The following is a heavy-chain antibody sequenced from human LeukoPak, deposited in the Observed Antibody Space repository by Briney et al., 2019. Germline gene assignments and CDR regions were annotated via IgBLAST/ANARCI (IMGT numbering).Heavy chain of an antibody. Sequence: PSETLSLTCTVSGYSISSGYYWGWIRQSPGKGLEWIGSIYHGGSTYYNPSLRSRVIVSVDTSKNHFSLKMSSVTAADTAVYYCASVRKGYCSSTSCYAKGYYYYYMDVWGKGTTVTISS. J-gene: IGHJ6*03. CDR2: IYHGGST. V-gene: IGHV4-38-2*02. CDR3: ASVRKGYCSSTSCYAKGYYYYYMDV. D-gene: IGHD2-2*01. CDR1: GYSISSGYY.